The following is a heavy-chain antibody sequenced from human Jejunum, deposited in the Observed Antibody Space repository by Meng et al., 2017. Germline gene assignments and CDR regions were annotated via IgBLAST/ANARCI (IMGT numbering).Heavy chain of an antibody. CDR1: GFTFTTYW. CDR3: VRESRNAAVFDY. CDR2: INADGSAT. J-gene: IGHJ4*02. V-gene: IGHV3-74*01. Sequence: GGSLRPSCAASGFTFTTYWMVWVRQAPGKGLVWVSGINADGSATTHADSVKGRFTISRDNAKNALDLQMNSLRAEDTAVYYCVRESRNAAVFDYWGQGTQVTVSS. D-gene: IGHD1-14*01.